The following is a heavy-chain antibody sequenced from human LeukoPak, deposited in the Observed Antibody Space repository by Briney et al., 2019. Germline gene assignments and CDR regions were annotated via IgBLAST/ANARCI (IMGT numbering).Heavy chain of an antibody. CDR3: ARRFDLGGDSSGPTRPWYFDL. CDR2: IYYSGST. Sequence: SETLSLTCTVSGGSISSSSYYWGWIRQPPGKVLEWIGSIYYSGSTYYNPSLKSRVTISVDTSKNQFSLKLSSVTAADTAVYYCARRFDLGGDSSGPTRPWYFDLWGRGTLVTVSS. V-gene: IGHV4-39*07. J-gene: IGHJ2*01. D-gene: IGHD3-22*01. CDR1: GGSISSSSYY.